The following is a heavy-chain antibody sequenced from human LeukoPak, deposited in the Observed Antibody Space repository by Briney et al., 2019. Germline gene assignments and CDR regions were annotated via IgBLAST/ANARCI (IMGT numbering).Heavy chain of an antibody. Sequence: PGGSLRLSSSASGFTFGSYWMNWVRQAPGKGPEWVANIKQDGSEINYVDSVKGRFIISRDNAKNSLYLQMNSLRVDDTAVYYCAGGSGWITGDWGHGTLVTVSS. J-gene: IGHJ4*01. CDR1: GFTFGSYW. V-gene: IGHV3-7*03. CDR2: IKQDGSEI. D-gene: IGHD1-14*01. CDR3: AGGSGWITGD.